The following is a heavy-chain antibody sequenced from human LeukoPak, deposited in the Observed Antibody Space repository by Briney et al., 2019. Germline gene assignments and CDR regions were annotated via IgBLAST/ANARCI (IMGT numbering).Heavy chain of an antibody. J-gene: IGHJ4*02. Sequence: SETLSLTCTVSGGSISSYYWSWIRQPPGKGLEWIGYISYSGSTNYNPSLKSRVTISVDTSKNQFSLKLTSVTAADTAVYYCARLTYYYDGNGYYSLDFWGQGTLVTVSS. CDR3: ARLTYYYDGNGYYSLDF. CDR1: GGSISSYY. CDR2: ISYSGST. V-gene: IGHV4-59*08. D-gene: IGHD3-22*01.